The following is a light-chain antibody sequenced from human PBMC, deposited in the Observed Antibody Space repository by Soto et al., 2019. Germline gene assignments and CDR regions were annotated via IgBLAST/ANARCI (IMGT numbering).Light chain of an antibody. V-gene: IGKV1-5*03. CDR2: KSS. J-gene: IGKJ1*01. Sequence: DIQMTQSPSTRSGSVWDRVSITFRATQTIIGCLAWYQQKPGDAPKPLIYKSSTLKRWVPSRFSGSGSGTEVTRTISSRRPADFATDGCRHYKSYPQAFGLGTKVDI. CDR3: RHYKSYPQA. CDR1: QTIIGC.